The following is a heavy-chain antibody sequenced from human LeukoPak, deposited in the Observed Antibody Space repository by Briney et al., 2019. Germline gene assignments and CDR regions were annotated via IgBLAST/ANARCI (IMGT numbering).Heavy chain of an antibody. J-gene: IGHJ4*02. CDR1: GYTFTDYY. Sequence: ASVKVSCKSSGYTFTDYYIHWVRQPPAQGLEWVGYINPNSGVTNSAQKFQGRVTLTRDTSIATAYMELNRLTSDDTAVYYCAFSESLDYWGQGTLVTVSS. V-gene: IGHV1-2*02. CDR2: INPNSGVT. CDR3: AFSESLDY. D-gene: IGHD3-10*01.